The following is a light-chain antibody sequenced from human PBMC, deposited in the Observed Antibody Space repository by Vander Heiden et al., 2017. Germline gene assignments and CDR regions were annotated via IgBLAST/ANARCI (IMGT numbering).Light chain of an antibody. V-gene: IGKV1-9*01. CDR1: QGISTH. CDR2: AAS. Sequence: IQLTQSPSSLSASVGDRVTITCRASQGISTHLVWYQQKPGKAPKLLIYAASTLQSGVPSRFSGSGSGTDFTLTISSLQPEDFATYYCQQLNAYPLTFGGGTEVGIK. J-gene: IGKJ4*01. CDR3: QQLNAYPLT.